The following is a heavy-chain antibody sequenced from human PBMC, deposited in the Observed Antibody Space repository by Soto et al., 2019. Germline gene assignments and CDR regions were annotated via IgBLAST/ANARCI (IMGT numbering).Heavy chain of an antibody. J-gene: IGHJ4*02. Sequence: GESLKISCKGSGYSFAGYWITWVRQKPGKGLEWMGRIDPSDSQTYYSPSFRGHVTISVTKSITTVFLQWSSLRASDTAMYYCARQIYDSDEGPNFQYYFDSWGQGTPVTVS. CDR2: IDPSDSQT. CDR1: GYSFAGYW. V-gene: IGHV5-10-1*01. CDR3: ARQIYDSDEGPNFQYYFDS. D-gene: IGHD5-12*01.